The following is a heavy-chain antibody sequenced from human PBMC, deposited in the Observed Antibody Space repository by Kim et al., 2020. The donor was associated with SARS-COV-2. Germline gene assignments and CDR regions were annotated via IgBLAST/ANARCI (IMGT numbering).Heavy chain of an antibody. V-gene: IGHV7-4-1*02. CDR3: ARDSDYGGNDAPYYYYYYMDV. D-gene: IGHD4-17*01. Sequence: ASVKVSCKASGYIFTSYAMNWVRQSPGQGLDWMGWINTNTGYPTYAQGFTGRFVFSLDTSVSTAYLHIISLKAEDTAVYYCARDSDYGGNDAPYYYYYYMDVWGKGTTVTVSS. CDR2: INTNTGYP. CDR1: GYIFTSYA. J-gene: IGHJ6*03.